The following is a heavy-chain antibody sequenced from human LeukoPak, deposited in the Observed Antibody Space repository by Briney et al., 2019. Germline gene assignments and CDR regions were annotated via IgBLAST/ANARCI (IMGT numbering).Heavy chain of an antibody. V-gene: IGHV4-4*02. J-gene: IGHJ4*02. D-gene: IGHD6-19*01. CDR1: GGSISSSNW. CDR2: IYHSGST. CDR3: ARHQISSGWSLYFDS. Sequence: SETLSLTCAVSGGSISSSNWWSWVRQPPGKGLEWIGEIYHSGSTNYNPSLKSRVTISVDKSKNQFSLKLSSVTVADTAVFYCARHQISSGWSLYFDSWGQGILVTVSS.